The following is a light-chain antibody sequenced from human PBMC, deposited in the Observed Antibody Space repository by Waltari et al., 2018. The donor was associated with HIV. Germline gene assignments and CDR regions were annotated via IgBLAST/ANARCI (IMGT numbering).Light chain of an antibody. CDR2: KAS. Sequence: DLRMTQSPSTLPASVGDRVTITCRASETIRGWLAWYQQKPGKAPKLLIQKASTLESGVPPRFSGSGSGTEYTLTISSVQPDDFATYFCQRYDSETDPSFGQGTKLDIK. J-gene: IGKJ2*01. CDR3: QRYDSETDPS. CDR1: ETIRGW. V-gene: IGKV1-5*03.